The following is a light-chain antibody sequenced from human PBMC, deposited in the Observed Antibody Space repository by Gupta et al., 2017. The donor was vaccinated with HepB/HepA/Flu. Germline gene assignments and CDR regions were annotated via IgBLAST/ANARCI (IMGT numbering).Light chain of an antibody. CDR2: AAS. Sequence: DIQMTQSPSSLPASVGDRVIITCRASQSITSYLNWYQQKPGEAPKLLIYAASNLQSGVPSRFSGSGSGTFFALTISSLQPEDFATYYCQQSDRNPWTFGQGTKVDIK. J-gene: IGKJ1*01. CDR1: QSITSY. V-gene: IGKV1-39*01. CDR3: QQSDRNPWT.